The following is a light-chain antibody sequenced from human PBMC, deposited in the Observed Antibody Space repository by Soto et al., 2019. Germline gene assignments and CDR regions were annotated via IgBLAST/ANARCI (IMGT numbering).Light chain of an antibody. V-gene: IGLV2-23*03. J-gene: IGLJ2*01. CDR2: EGS. CDR3: CSYAVSSTFGVV. Sequence: QSALTQPASVSGSPGQSITISCTGTSSDVGSYNLVSWYQQHPGKAPKLMIYEGSKRPSGVSNRLSGSKSGNTASLKISGLQAEDEADYYCCSYAVSSTFGVVFGGGTKRPVL. CDR1: SSDVGSYNL.